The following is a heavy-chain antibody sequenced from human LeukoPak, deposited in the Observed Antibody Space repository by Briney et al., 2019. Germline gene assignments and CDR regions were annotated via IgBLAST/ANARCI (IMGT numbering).Heavy chain of an antibody. CDR3: ARDIADAFDI. CDR2: IYTSGST. D-gene: IGHD3-16*02. V-gene: IGHV4-4*07. J-gene: IGHJ3*02. Sequence: SETLSLTCTVSGGSISSYYWNWIRQPAGKGLEWIGRIYTSGSTNYNPSLKSRVTISVDKSKNLFSLRLSSVTAADTAVYYCARDIADAFDIWGQGTMVTVS. CDR1: GGSISSYY.